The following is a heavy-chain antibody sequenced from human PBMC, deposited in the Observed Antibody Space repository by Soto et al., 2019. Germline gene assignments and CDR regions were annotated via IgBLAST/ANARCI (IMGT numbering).Heavy chain of an antibody. D-gene: IGHD2-2*01. CDR1: GGTFSSYA. CDR2: IIPIFGTA. J-gene: IGHJ4*02. CDR3: AKVVDAYSKVPAY. Sequence: SVKVSCKASGGTFSSYAISWVRQAPGQGLEWMGGIIPIFGTANYAQKVQGRVTITADESKNTLYLQMNSLRAEDTAVYYCAKVVDAYSKVPAYWGQGSLVTVSS. V-gene: IGHV1-69*13.